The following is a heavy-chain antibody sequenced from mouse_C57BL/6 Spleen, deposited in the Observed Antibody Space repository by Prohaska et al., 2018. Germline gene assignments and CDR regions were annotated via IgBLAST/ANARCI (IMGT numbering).Heavy chain of an antibody. CDR3: AAYGYDQGYYFDY. V-gene: IGHV1-64*01. CDR2: IHPNSGST. CDR1: GYTITSYW. J-gene: IGHJ2*01. D-gene: IGHD2-2*01. Sequence: LVKPVASVKLSCKASGYTITSYWMHWVKQRPGQGIEWIGMIHPNSGSTNYNEKFKSKAILTXDKPSSTVYMQLSSLTSEDSAVYYCAAYGYDQGYYFDYWGQGTTLTVSS.